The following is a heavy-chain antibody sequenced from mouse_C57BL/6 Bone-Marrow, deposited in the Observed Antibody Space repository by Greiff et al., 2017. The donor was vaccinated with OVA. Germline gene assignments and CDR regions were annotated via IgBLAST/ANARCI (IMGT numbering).Heavy chain of an antibody. J-gene: IGHJ4*01. Sequence: EVQLQQSGAELVRPGASVKLSCTASGFNFKDYYMHWVKQRPEQGLEWIGRIDPEDGDTEYDPKFQGKATMTADTSSNTAYLQLSSLTSEDTAVYYCTTWVDHVYAMDYWGQGTSVTVSS. CDR2: IDPEDGDT. V-gene: IGHV14-1*01. CDR1: GFNFKDYY. CDR3: TTWVDHVYAMDY.